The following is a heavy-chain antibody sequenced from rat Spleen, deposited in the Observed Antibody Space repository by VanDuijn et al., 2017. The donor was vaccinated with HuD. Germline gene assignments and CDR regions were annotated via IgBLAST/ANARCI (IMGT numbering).Heavy chain of an antibody. CDR1: GFTFNNYW. Sequence: EVQLVESGGGLVQPGRSLKLSCAASGFTFNNYWMTWIRQAPGKGLEWVASITHTGGNTYYPDSVKGRFTISRDNAKSTLYLQMNSLRSEDTATYYCAKSLRRGAYWGQGALVTVSS. CDR2: ITHTGGNT. CDR3: AKSLRRGAY. J-gene: IGHJ3*01. D-gene: IGHD1-11*01. V-gene: IGHV5-31*01.